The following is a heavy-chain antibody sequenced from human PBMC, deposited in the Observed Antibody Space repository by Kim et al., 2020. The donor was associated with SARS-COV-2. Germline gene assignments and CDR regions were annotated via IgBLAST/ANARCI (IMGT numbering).Heavy chain of an antibody. V-gene: IGHV1-3*01. Sequence: ASVKVSCKASGYTFTSYAMHWVRQAPGQRLEWMGWINAGNGNTKYSQKVQGRVTITRDTSASTAYMELSSLRSEDTAVYYCARVGDQTLAAACPELYFQHWGQGTLVTVSS. D-gene: IGHD6-13*01. CDR3: ARVGDQTLAAACPELYFQH. CDR2: INAGNGNT. J-gene: IGHJ1*01. CDR1: GYTFTSYA.